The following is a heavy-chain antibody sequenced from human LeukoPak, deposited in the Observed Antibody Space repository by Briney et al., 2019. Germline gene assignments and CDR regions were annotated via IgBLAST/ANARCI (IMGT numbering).Heavy chain of an antibody. CDR1: GFTFSSYW. CDR2: IKEDGSEK. V-gene: IGHV3-7*04. CDR3: ARGGDVLRLLEWPGNNWFDP. Sequence: GGSLRLSCAASGFTFSSYWMSWVRQAPGKGLEWVANIKEDGSEKYYVDSVKGRFTISRDNAKNSLYLQMNSLRAEDTAVYYCARGGDVLRLLEWPGNNWFDPWGQGTLVTVSA. J-gene: IGHJ5*02. D-gene: IGHD3-3*01.